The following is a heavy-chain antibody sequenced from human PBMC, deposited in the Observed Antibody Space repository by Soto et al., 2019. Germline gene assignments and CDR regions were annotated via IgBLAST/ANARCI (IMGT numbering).Heavy chain of an antibody. CDR3: VRTGWNPPDY. D-gene: IGHD1-1*01. J-gene: IGHJ4*02. CDR1: GFTFNRHW. V-gene: IGHV3-7*01. CDR2: IKEDGSEK. Sequence: EVQMVESGGGLVQPGGSLRLSCAVSGFTFNRHWMSWVRQTPGKGQEWVASIKEDGSEKSYVDSVKGRFTISRYNAKKSLCLQMNSLSVEDTAVYYCVRTGWNPPDYWGQGTLVTVSS.